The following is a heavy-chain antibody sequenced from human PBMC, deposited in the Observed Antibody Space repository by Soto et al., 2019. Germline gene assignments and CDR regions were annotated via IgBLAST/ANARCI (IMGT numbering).Heavy chain of an antibody. CDR1: GGTFSSYA. CDR3: ALDSRGYYYCDY. CDR2: VIPIFGTA. Sequence: QVQLVQSGAEVKKPGSSVKVSCKASGGTFSSYAISWVRQAPGQGLEWMGGVIPIFGTANYAQKFQGRVTITADDSTSTAYRELSSLRSEDTAVYYCALDSRGYYYCDYWGQGTLVTVSS. J-gene: IGHJ4*02. D-gene: IGHD3-22*01. V-gene: IGHV1-69*12.